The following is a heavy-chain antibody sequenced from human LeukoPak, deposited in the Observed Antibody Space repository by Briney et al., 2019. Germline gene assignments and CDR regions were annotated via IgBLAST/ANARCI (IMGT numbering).Heavy chain of an antibody. CDR2: IDWDDDK. CDR3: ARGDTSGSCFDY. J-gene: IGHJ4*02. D-gene: IGHD3-22*01. V-gene: IGHV2-70*04. CDR1: GFSLSTSGMR. Sequence: SGPALMKPTQTLTLTCTFSGFSLSTSGMRVSWIRQPPGKALEWLARIDWDDDKFYSTSLKTRLTISKDTSKNQVVLTMTNMDPVDTATYYCARGDTSGSCFDYWGQGILVTVSS.